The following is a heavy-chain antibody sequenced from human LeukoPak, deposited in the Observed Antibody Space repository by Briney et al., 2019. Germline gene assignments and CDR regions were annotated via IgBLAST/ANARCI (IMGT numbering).Heavy chain of an antibody. CDR2: ISYDGSNK. V-gene: IGHV3-30*18. D-gene: IGHD3-16*02. J-gene: IGHJ4*02. CDR3: AKVAYDYDYVWGGYRNYFDY. Sequence: GGSLRLSCAASGFTFSSYGMHWVRQAPGKGLEWVAVISYDGSNKYYADSVKGRFTISRDNSKNTLYLQMNSLRAEDTAVYYCAKVAYDYDYVWGGYRNYFDYWGQGTLVTVSS. CDR1: GFTFSSYG.